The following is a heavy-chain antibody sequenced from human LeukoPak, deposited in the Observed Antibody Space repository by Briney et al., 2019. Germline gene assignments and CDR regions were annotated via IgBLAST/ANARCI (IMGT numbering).Heavy chain of an antibody. D-gene: IGHD5/OR15-5a*01. CDR1: GFTFSNFW. J-gene: IGHJ4*02. CDR2: MNQDGSEK. CDR3: ASSSTGFFDY. V-gene: IGHV3-7*05. Sequence: PGGSLRLSCAASGFTFSNFWMCWVRQAPGKGLEWVASMNQDGSEKYYVDSVKGRFTISRDNAKNSQYLQMNSLRAEDTAVYHCASSSTGFFDYWGQGALVTVSS.